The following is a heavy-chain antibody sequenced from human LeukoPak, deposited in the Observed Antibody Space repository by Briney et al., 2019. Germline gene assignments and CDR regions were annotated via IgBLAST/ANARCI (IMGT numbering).Heavy chain of an antibody. CDR1: GFTFSSYA. D-gene: IGHD3-10*01. J-gene: IGHJ4*02. Sequence: EAGGSLRLSCAASGFTFSSYAMHWVRQAPGKGLEWVAVISYDGSNKYYADSVKGRFTISRDNSKNTLYPQMNSLRAEDTAVYYCARDRKLLWFGELLEEGGYFDYWGQGTLVTVSS. CDR3: ARDRKLLWFGELLEEGGYFDY. CDR2: ISYDGSNK. V-gene: IGHV3-30-3*01.